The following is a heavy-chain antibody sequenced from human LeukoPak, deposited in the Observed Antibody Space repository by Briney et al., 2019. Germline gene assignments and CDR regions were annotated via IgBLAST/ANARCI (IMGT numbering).Heavy chain of an antibody. V-gene: IGHV4-59*12. CDR2: IYYNGNT. CDR1: DGSINSYY. Sequence: PSETLSLTCSVSDGSINSYYWNWIRRPPGKGLEWIGYIYYNGNTNYSPSLKSRVTMSVDTSKNLFSLKLSSVTAADTAVYCCARVGIADGDAFDIWGQGTMVTVSS. J-gene: IGHJ3*02. CDR3: ARVGIADGDAFDI. D-gene: IGHD2-15*01.